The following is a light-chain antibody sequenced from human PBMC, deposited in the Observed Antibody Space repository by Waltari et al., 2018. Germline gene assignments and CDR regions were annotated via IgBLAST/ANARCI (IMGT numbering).Light chain of an antibody. Sequence: DIQMTQSPSSVSASVGDRVPLTCGARQGISSRLAWYQQKPGKAHKLLIYDASSLHSGVPSRFSGSGSGTEFTLTISSLQPEDFATYYCQQVDSFPRTFGQGTKVEVK. CDR1: QGISSR. V-gene: IGKV1-12*01. CDR2: DAS. CDR3: QQVDSFPRT. J-gene: IGKJ1*01.